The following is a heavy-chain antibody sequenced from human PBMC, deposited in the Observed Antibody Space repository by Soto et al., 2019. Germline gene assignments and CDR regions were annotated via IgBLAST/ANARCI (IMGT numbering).Heavy chain of an antibody. CDR2: IYHSGST. Sequence: TLSLTCAVSVGSISSGGYSWSWILQPPGKGLEWIGYIYHSGSTYYNPSLKSRVTISVDRSKNQFSLKLSSVTAADTAVYYCASNYGGNPGFDYWGQGTLVPVSS. V-gene: IGHV4-30-2*01. J-gene: IGHJ4*02. CDR3: ASNYGGNPGFDY. D-gene: IGHD4-17*01. CDR1: VGSISSGGYS.